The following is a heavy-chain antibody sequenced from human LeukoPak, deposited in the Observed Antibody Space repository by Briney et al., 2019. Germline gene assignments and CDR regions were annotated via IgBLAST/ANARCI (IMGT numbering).Heavy chain of an antibody. J-gene: IGHJ4*02. D-gene: IGHD6-19*01. Sequence: GGSLRLSCVASRFTVSNNHMNWVRQAPGKGLEWVSVIYNGDNTYYADSVQGRFTISKDNSKNTLYLQTNSLRPEDTAVYFCARASRWLAFDNWGQGTLVTVSS. CDR1: RFTVSNNH. CDR3: ARASRWLAFDN. CDR2: IYNGDNT. V-gene: IGHV3-66*01.